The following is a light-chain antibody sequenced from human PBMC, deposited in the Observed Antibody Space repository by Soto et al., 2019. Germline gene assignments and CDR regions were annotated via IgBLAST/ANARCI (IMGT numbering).Light chain of an antibody. J-gene: IGKJ1*01. V-gene: IGKV1-6*01. CDR2: GAS. Sequence: AIQMTQSPSSLSASVGDRVTITCRASQAIRNDLGWYQQKPGQAPNLLIYGASTLQSGVPSRFSGSGYGTHFTLTISSLQPEDFATYYCLQDNNWPWTFGQGTKVEI. CDR1: QAIRND. CDR3: LQDNNWPWT.